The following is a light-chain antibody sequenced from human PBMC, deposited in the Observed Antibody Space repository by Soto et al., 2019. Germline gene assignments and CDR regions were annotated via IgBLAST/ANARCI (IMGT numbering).Light chain of an antibody. J-gene: IGLJ1*01. Sequence: QSVLTQPPSASGSPGQSVTISCTGTSSDVGGYNYVSWYQQHPGKAPKLMIYEVSKRPSGVPDRFSGSKSGNTASLTVSGLQPEDEADYYCCSYAGSYTLVFGTGTKV. V-gene: IGLV2-8*01. CDR1: SSDVGGYNY. CDR2: EVS. CDR3: CSYAGSYTLV.